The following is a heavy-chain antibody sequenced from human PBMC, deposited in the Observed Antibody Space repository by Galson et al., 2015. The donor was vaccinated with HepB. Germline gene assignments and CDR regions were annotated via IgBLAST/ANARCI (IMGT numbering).Heavy chain of an antibody. D-gene: IGHD2-15*01. CDR3: AKVRSEDYFYFGTDV. CDR1: GFTFSSYA. CDR2: ISGSAGRT. J-gene: IGHJ6*02. V-gene: IGHV3-23*01. Sequence: SLRLSCAASGFTFSSYAMSWVRQAPEKGLEWVSSISGSAGRTFYADSVKGRFTISRDNSDNTLYLQMNSLRAEDTAVYYCAKVRSEDYFYFGTDVWGQGTTVTVSS.